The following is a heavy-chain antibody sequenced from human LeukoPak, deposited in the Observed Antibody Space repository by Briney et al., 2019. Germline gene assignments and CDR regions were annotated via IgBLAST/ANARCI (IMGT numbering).Heavy chain of an antibody. V-gene: IGHV3-7*05. CDR2: IKQDGSEK. Sequence: GGSLRLSCAASGFTFRSYWMSWVRQAPGKGLEWVANIKQDGSEKYYVDSVKGRFTISRDNAKNSLYLQMDSLRAEDTAVSYCARGYRMYSGSYNLGYWGQGTLVTVSS. D-gene: IGHD1-26*01. J-gene: IGHJ4*02. CDR1: GFTFRSYW. CDR3: ARGYRMYSGSYNLGY.